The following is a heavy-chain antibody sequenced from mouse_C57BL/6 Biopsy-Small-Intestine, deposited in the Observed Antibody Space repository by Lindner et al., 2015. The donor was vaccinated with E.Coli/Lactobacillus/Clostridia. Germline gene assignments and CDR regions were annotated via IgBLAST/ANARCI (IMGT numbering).Heavy chain of an antibody. V-gene: IGHV14-2*01. D-gene: IGHD1-1*01. CDR1: GFNIKDYY. CDR2: IDPEDGET. Sequence: VQLQESGAELVKPGASVKLSCTASGFNIKDYYIHWVNQRPEQGLEWIGGIDPEDGETKYDPKFQGRATITTDTSSNTAFLHLSSLTSEDTAVYFCATPFYGISLYYFDFWGQGTTLTVSS. J-gene: IGHJ2*01. CDR3: ATPFYGISLYYFDF.